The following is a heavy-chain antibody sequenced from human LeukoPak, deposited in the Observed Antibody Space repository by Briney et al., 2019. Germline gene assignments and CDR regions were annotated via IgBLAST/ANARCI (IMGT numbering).Heavy chain of an antibody. CDR1: GFTFSSYA. CDR3: AKDHADIVVVPAAISESDY. D-gene: IGHD2-2*01. CDR2: ISSSGGST. V-gene: IGHV3-23*01. J-gene: IGHJ4*02. Sequence: GGSLRLSCAASGFTFSSYAMSWVRQAPGKGLEWVSAISSSGGSTYYADSVKGRFTISRDNSKNTLYLQMNSLRAEDTAVYYCAKDHADIVVVPAAISESDYWGQGTLVTVSS.